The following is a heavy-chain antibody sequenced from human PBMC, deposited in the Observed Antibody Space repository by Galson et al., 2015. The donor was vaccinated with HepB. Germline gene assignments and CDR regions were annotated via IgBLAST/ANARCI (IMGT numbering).Heavy chain of an antibody. V-gene: IGHV3-48*04. J-gene: IGHJ3*02. D-gene: IGHD1-26*01. Sequence: SLRLSCAASGLTFSRYSMNWVRQAPGKGLEWVSYISSSSSTTYYADSVKGRFTISRDNAKNSLYLQMNSLRAEDTAVYYCPVSGSYSTFGIGGQGTKVPGSS. CDR2: ISSSSSTT. CDR1: GLTFSRYS. CDR3: PVSGSYSTFGI.